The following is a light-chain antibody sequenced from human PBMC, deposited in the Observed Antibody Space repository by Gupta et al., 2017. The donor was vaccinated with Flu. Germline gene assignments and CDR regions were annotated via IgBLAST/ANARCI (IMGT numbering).Light chain of an antibody. CDR1: NIGAKV. J-gene: IGLJ3*02. CDR3: QVWVSSSDLPVV. Sequence: SYDLTQPPSVSVAPGETARLTCGGRNIGAKVVHWFQQKPGQAPVVVVHDHSHRPSGIPDRFFGPTSGTTANLNIKTVEDGDEADEYWQVWVSSSDLPVVFGGGTKLTVL. V-gene: IGLV3-21*02. CDR2: DHS.